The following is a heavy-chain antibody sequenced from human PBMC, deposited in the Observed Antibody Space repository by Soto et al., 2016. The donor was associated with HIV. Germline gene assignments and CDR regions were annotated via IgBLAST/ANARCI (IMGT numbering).Heavy chain of an antibody. D-gene: IGHD1-26*01. Sequence: QVQLVQSGAEVKKPGASVKVSCKASGYTLTGYYMHWVRQAPGQGLEWMGWINPNSGGTKYAQKFQGRVTMTRDTSISTAYMELSRLRPDDTAVYYCARDRSRNWFDPGAREPWSPSPQ. CDR2: INPNSGGT. V-gene: IGHV1-2*02. CDR3: ARDRSRNWFDP. CDR1: GYTLTGYY. J-gene: IGHJ5*02.